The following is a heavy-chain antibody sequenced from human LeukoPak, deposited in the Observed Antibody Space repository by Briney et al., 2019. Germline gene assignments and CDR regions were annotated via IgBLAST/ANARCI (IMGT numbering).Heavy chain of an antibody. Sequence: PGGSLRLSCTASVFLFNIQAISWVRQAPGKRLEWVSHISGDGGNTYYADSLKGRFIASRDNAKNTLFLQMNSLRVEDTAVYYCAKGHYYNRSGYLANWGQGTLVIVSS. CDR2: ISGDGGNT. V-gene: IGHV3-23*01. CDR1: VFLFNIQA. CDR3: AKGHYYNRSGYLAN. D-gene: IGHD3-22*01. J-gene: IGHJ1*01.